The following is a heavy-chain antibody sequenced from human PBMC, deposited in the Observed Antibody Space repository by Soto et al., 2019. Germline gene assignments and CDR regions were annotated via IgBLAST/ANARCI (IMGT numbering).Heavy chain of an antibody. D-gene: IGHD3-3*01. CDR1: GFTFSSYN. CDR2: ISSSSSTI. CDR3: ARDTIDVLRFLEWPHYYYYGMDV. Sequence: GGSLRLSCAAPGFTFSSYNMNWVPPAPGEGLEWGSYISSSSSTIYYADSVKGRFTISRDNAKNSLYLQMNSLRDEDTAVYYCARDTIDVLRFLEWPHYYYYGMDVWGQGTTVTVSS. V-gene: IGHV3-48*02. J-gene: IGHJ6*02.